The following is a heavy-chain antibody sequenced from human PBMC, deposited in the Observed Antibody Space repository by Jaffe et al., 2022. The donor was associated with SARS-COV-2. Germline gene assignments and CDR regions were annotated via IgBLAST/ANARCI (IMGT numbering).Heavy chain of an antibody. CDR2: ISYDGSNK. Sequence: QVQLVESGGGVVQPGRSLRLSCAASGFTFSSYAMHWVRQAPGKGLEWVAVISYDGSNKYYADSVKGRFTISRDNSKNTLYLQMNSLRAEDTAVYYCARMGTSYGDYSYYYYGMDVWGQGTTVTVSS. J-gene: IGHJ6*02. CDR3: ARMGTSYGDYSYYYYGMDV. V-gene: IGHV3-30-3*01. CDR1: GFTFSSYA. D-gene: IGHD4-17*01.